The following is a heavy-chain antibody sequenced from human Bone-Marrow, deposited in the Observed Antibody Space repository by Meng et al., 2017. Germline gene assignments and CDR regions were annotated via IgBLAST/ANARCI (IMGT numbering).Heavy chain of an antibody. V-gene: IGHV2-5*02. CDR2: IYWDDDQ. CDR3: AHADSSGYYQA. CDR1: GFSLSTTGVG. J-gene: IGHJ4*02. Sequence: QITLKESGPTLVKPTQTLTLTCILFGFSLSTTGVGVGWIRQPPGKALEWLALIYWDDDQRYSPSLKSRLTITKDTPKNQVVLTMTNMDPVDTATYYCAHADSSGYYQAWGQGTLVTVSS. D-gene: IGHD3-22*01.